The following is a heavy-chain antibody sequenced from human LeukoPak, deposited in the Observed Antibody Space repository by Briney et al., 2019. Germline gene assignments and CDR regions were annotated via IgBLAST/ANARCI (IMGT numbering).Heavy chain of an antibody. CDR1: GGSFSGYY. Sequence: SETLSLTCAVSGGSFSGYYWSWIRQPPGKGLEWIGGISHSGSTNYSPSLKSRVTISVDTSKNQFSLNLSSVTAADTAVYYCARALVRATMVWYFDLWGRGTLVTVSS. D-gene: IGHD5-12*01. CDR2: ISHSGST. CDR3: ARALVRATMVWYFDL. J-gene: IGHJ2*01. V-gene: IGHV4-34*01.